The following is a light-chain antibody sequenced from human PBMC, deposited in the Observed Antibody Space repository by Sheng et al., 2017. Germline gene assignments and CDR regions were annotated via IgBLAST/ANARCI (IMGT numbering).Light chain of an antibody. V-gene: IGKV1-5*03. J-gene: IGKJ4*01. Sequence: DIQMTQSPSTLSASVGDRVTITCRASQSVSTWVAWYQVKPGKAPNLLIYKASTLASGVPSRFSGAGSGTEFTLTINSLQPDDFAIYFCQQYNSYSGLTFGGGTKVEI. CDR2: KAS. CDR1: QSVSTW. CDR3: QQYNSYSGLT.